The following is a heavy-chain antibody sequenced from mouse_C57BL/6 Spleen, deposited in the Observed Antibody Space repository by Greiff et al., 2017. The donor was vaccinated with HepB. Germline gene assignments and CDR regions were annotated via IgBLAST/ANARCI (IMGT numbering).Heavy chain of an antibody. Sequence: GGGLVQPKGSLKLSCAASGFSFNTYAMNWVRQAPGKGLEWVARIRSKSNNYATYYADSVKDRFTISRDDSESMLYLQMNNLKTEDTAMYYCVRHPGTRYFDVWGTGTTVTVSS. CDR1: GFSFNTYA. CDR2: IRSKSNNYAT. J-gene: IGHJ1*03. D-gene: IGHD4-1*01. V-gene: IGHV10-1*01. CDR3: VRHPGTRYFDV.